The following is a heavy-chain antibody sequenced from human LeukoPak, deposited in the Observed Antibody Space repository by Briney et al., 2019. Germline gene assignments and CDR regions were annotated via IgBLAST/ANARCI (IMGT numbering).Heavy chain of an antibody. V-gene: IGHV3-23*01. CDR1: GFTFGHYA. CDR3: ARRTGEGFFDY. CDR2: ISADGAP. J-gene: IGHJ4*02. Sequence: GGSLRLSCSASGFTFGHYAMAWVRQAPGKGLEWVSAISADGAPYDADSGKGRFTISRGNSKNTLFLQMNSLRAEDTAVYYCARRTGEGFFDYWGQGTLVTVSS. D-gene: IGHD1-1*01.